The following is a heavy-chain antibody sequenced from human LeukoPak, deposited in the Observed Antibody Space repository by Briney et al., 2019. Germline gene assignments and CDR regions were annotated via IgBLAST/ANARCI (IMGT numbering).Heavy chain of an antibody. CDR2: ISSSGSST. CDR1: GFTFSNHA. CDR3: ARRSPGSSSLFFYYMDV. J-gene: IGHJ6*03. D-gene: IGHD1-26*01. V-gene: IGHV3-23*01. Sequence: GGSLRLSCAASGFTFSNHAMSWVRQAPGKGLEWVSGISSSGSSTFFADHVKGRFTISRENAKNSLYLQINTLQAEDTAVYYCARRSPGSSSLFFYYMDVWGKGTTVTVSS.